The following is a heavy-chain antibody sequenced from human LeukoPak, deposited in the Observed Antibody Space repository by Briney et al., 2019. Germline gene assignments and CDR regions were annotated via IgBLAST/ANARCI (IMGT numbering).Heavy chain of an antibody. D-gene: IGHD3-22*01. CDR1: GFTFSSYW. Sequence: PGGSLRISCAASGFTFSSYWMSWVRQAPGKGLEWVANIKQDGSEKYYVDSVKGRFTISRDNAKNSLYLQMNSLRAEDTAVYYCARDGTPDYYDSSGFYYYYGMDVWGQGTTVTVSS. J-gene: IGHJ6*02. V-gene: IGHV3-7*01. CDR3: ARDGTPDYYDSSGFYYYYGMDV. CDR2: IKQDGSEK.